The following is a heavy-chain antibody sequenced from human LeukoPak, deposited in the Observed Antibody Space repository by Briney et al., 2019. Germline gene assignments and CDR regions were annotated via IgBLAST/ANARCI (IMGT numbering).Heavy chain of an antibody. Sequence: GGSLRLSCAASGFTFSSYAMSWVRQAPGKGLEWVSAISGSGGSTCYADSVKGRFTISRDNSKNTLYLQMNSLRAEDTAVYYCANYYDSSGSSYFDYWGQGTLVTVSS. D-gene: IGHD3-22*01. CDR1: GFTFSSYA. V-gene: IGHV3-23*01. CDR3: ANYYDSSGSSYFDY. CDR2: ISGSGGST. J-gene: IGHJ4*02.